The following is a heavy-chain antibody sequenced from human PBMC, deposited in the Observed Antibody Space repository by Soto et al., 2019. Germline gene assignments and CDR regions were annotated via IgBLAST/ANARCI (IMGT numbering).Heavy chain of an antibody. V-gene: IGHV1-69*13. D-gene: IGHD5-18*01. CDR1: GGTFSSYA. CDR3: ARVKMDTAMVVYYYYYGMDV. J-gene: IGHJ6*02. CDR2: IIPIFGTA. Sequence: SVKVSCKASGGTFSSYAISWVRQAPGQGLEWMGGIIPIFGTANYAQKFQGRVTITADESTSTAYMELSSLRSEDTAVYYCARVKMDTAMVVYYYYYGMDVWGQGTTVTVSS.